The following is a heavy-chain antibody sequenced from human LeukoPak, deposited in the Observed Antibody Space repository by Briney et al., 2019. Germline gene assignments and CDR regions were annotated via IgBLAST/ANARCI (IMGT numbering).Heavy chain of an antibody. J-gene: IGHJ4*02. CDR2: IIPIFGTA. CDR1: GGTFSSYA. D-gene: IGHD6-13*01. CDR3: ARGWVETSSWVEYFDY. Sequence: ASVKVSCKASGGTFSSYAISWVRQAPGQGLEWMGGIIPIFGTANYAQKFQGRVTITADESTSTAYMELSSLRSEDTAVYYCARGWVETSSWVEYFDYWGQGTLVTVSS. V-gene: IGHV1-69*13.